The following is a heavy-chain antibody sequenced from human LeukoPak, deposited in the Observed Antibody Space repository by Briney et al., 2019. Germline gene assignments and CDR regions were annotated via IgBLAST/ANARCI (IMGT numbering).Heavy chain of an antibody. Sequence: SVKVSCKASGGTFSTFGISWVRQAPGQGLEWMGGIIPMSGTVNNAQKFQGRVTITADKSTGTAYMELSSLRSDDTAVYYCARETGYAYGRAPLDYWGQGTLGTVSS. CDR2: IIPMSGTV. CDR3: ARETGYAYGRAPLDY. J-gene: IGHJ4*02. D-gene: IGHD5-18*01. CDR1: GGTFSTFG. V-gene: IGHV1-69*06.